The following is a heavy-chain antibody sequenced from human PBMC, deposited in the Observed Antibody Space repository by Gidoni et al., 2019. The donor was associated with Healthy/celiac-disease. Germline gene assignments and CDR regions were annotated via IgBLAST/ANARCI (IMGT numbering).Heavy chain of an antibody. CDR2: ISYDGSNK. Sequence: QVQLVESGGGVVQPGRSLRLSCAASGFTFSSYGMHWVRQAPGKGLAWVAVISYDGSNKYYADSVKGRFTISRDNSKNTLYLQMNSLRAEDTAVYYCAKDAEYSYYYYYMDVWGKGTTVTVSS. CDR1: GFTFSSYG. CDR3: AKDAEYSYYYYYMDV. D-gene: IGHD6-6*01. J-gene: IGHJ6*03. V-gene: IGHV3-30*18.